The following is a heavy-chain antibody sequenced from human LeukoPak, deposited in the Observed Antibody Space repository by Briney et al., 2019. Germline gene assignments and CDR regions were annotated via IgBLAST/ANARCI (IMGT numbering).Heavy chain of an antibody. Sequence: GGSLRLSCAVSGLTFSSSWMDWVRQAPRKGLEWVASINPDGNKKYSADSVKGRFTISRDNAENSLYLQMNSLRVEDTAFYYCARDLAYSRLDYWGQGMLVTVSS. J-gene: IGHJ4*02. CDR3: ARDLAYSRLDY. CDR1: GLTFSSSW. V-gene: IGHV3-7*01. CDR2: INPDGNKK. D-gene: IGHD5-18*01.